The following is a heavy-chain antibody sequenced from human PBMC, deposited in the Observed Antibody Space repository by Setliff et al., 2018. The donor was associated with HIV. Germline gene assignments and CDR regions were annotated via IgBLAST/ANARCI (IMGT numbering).Heavy chain of an antibody. Sequence: GESLKISCAASGFTFSYYSMNWVRQAPGKGLEWVSYISSSGDISYADSVKGRFTISRDNAKKSLSLQMNSLRAEDTAVYYCARVVRYSNFDYWGQGTPVTVSS. D-gene: IGHD4-4*01. CDR3: ARVVRYSNFDY. CDR1: GFTFSYYS. V-gene: IGHV3-48*01. J-gene: IGHJ4*02. CDR2: ISSSGDI.